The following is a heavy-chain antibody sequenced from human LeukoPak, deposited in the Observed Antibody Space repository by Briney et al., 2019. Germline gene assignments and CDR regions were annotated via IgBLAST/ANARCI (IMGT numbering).Heavy chain of an antibody. V-gene: IGHV1-2*02. CDR3: ARVGYYDSSGYF. CDR2: INPNSGGT. Sequence: ASVKVSCKASGYTFTGYYMHWVRQAPGQGLEWMGWINPNSGGTNHAQKFQGRVTMTRDTSISTAYMELSRLRSDDTAVYYCARVGYYDSSGYFWGQGTLVTVSS. J-gene: IGHJ4*02. CDR1: GYTFTGYY. D-gene: IGHD3-22*01.